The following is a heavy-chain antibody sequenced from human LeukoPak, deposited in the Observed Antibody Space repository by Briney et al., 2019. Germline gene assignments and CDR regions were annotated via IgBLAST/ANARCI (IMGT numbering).Heavy chain of an antibody. CDR1: GASITSHS. CDR2: IYHSGST. V-gene: IGHV4-59*11. Sequence: SETLSLTCTLSGASITSHSWSWIRQPPGKGLEWIGYIYHSGSTNYNPSLKSRVTISIDTSKSQFSLRLNSVTTADTAVYYCARRWTTTDYYTLHDPWGQGTLVTVSS. CDR3: ARRWTTTDYYTLHDP. J-gene: IGHJ5*02. D-gene: IGHD3/OR15-3a*01.